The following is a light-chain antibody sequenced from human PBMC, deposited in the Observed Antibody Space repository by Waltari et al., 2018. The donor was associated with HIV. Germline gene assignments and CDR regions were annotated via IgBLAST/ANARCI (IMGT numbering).Light chain of an antibody. Sequence: SFELTQPPSVSVSPGQTARITCSGDELPKKYAYCYQQRSGQAPVLVIYQDIQRPSGIPDRFSGYSSGTVATLTISGAQVDDEGDYYCFSTDTINNPLFGGGTKLTVL. CDR1: ELPKKY. CDR2: QDI. J-gene: IGLJ2*01. CDR3: FSTDTINNPL. V-gene: IGLV3-10*01.